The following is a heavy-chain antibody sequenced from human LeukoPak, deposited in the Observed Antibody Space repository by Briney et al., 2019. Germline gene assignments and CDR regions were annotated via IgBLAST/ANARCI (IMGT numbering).Heavy chain of an antibody. CDR1: GYTFTGYY. CDR3: ARESSAELLRNWYFDL. D-gene: IGHD2-15*01. V-gene: IGHV1-2*02. CDR2: INPNSGGT. Sequence: ASVKVSCKASGYTFTGYYMHWVRQAPGQGLEWMGWINPNSGGTNYEQKFQGRVTMTRDTSISTAYMELSRLRSDDTAVYYCARESSAELLRNWYFDLWGRGTLVTVSS. J-gene: IGHJ2*01.